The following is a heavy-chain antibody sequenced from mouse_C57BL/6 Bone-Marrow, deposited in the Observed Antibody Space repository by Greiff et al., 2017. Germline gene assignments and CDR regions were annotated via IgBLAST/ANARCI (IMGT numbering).Heavy chain of an antibody. CDR2: IRSKSNNYAT. Sequence: EVKLMESGGGLVQPKGSLKLSCAASGFSFNTYAMNWVRQAPGKGLEWVARIRSKSNNYATYYADSVKDRFTISRDDSESMLYLQMNNLKTEDTAMYYCVSGPPDYWGQGTSVTVSS. CDR1: GFSFNTYA. V-gene: IGHV10-1*01. CDR3: VSGPPDY. J-gene: IGHJ4*01.